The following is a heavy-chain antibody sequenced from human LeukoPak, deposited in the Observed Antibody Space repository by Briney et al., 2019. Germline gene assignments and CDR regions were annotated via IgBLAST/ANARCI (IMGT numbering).Heavy chain of an antibody. CDR1: GFTFSSYE. D-gene: IGHD4-23*01. J-gene: IGHJ4*02. CDR3: ARERAVVRHFDY. V-gene: IGHV3-48*03. CDR2: ISSSGTSI. Sequence: GGSLRLSCAASGFTFSSYEMNWVRQAPGKGLEWVSYISSSGTSIYYADSVKGRFIISRDNAKNSLYLQMNSLRAEDMAVYYCARERAVVRHFDYWGQGTLVTVSS.